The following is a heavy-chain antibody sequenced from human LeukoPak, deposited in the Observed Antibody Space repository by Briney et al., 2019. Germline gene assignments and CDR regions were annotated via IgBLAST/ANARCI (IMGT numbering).Heavy chain of an antibody. CDR2: IYYSGNS. D-gene: IGHD3-22*01. Sequence: SETLSLTCAVSGYSISSGYYWGCIRQPPGRGLEWIASIYYSGNSYYNPSLKSRATISVNTSKNQFSLKLSSVTAADTAQYYCARISYYYDDSGHPGYFDYWGLGTLVTVSS. CDR1: GYSISSGYY. V-gene: IGHV4-38-2*01. CDR3: ARISYYYDDSGHPGYFDY. J-gene: IGHJ4*02.